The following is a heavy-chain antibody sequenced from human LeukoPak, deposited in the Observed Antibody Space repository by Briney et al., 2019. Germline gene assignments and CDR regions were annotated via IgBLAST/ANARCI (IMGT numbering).Heavy chain of an antibody. V-gene: IGHV3-74*01. CDR3: VSFYEAY. Sequence: GGSLRLSCAASGNYWMHWVRQAPGKGLVWVSHINSDGSWTSYADSVKGRFTISKDNAKNTVYLQMNNLRAEDTAVYYCVSFYEAYWGRGTLVTVSS. CDR2: INSDGSWT. D-gene: IGHD2/OR15-2a*01. CDR1: GNYW. J-gene: IGHJ4*02.